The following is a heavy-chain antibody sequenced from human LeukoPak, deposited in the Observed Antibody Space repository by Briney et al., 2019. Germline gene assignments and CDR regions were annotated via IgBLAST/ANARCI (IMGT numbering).Heavy chain of an antibody. CDR3: AKDSD. V-gene: IGHV3-23*01. J-gene: IGHJ4*02. CDR2: ISGSGGRT. CDR1: GFTFSRYA. Sequence: GGSLRLSCAASGFTFSRYAMSWVRQARGKGLEWVSAISGSGGRTYYGGCVRGGFTISRENSKNTLDLQMNSLRADDTAVYYCAKDSDWAQGTLVTVSS. D-gene: IGHD3-10*01.